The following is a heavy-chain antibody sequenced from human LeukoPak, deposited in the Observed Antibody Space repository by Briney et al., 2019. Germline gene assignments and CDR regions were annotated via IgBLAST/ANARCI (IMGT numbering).Heavy chain of an antibody. J-gene: IGHJ5*02. CDR2: IIPIFGTA. CDR3: ARDDGYCSGGSCYAWFDP. V-gene: IGHV1-69*13. CDR1: GGTFSSYA. Sequence: ASVKVSCKASGGTFSSYAISWVRQAPGQGLEWMGGIIPIFGTANYAQKFQGRVTITADESTSTAYMELSSLRSEDTAVYYCARDDGYCSGGSCYAWFDPWGQGTLVTVSS. D-gene: IGHD2-15*01.